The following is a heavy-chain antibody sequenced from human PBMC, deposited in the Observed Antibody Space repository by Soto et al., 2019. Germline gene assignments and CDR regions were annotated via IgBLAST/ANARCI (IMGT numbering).Heavy chain of an antibody. CDR3: ARHVQRTYYDYVWGSYRSYGMDV. CDR2: IYYSGST. Sequence: NPSETLSLTCTVSGGSISSSSYYWGWIRQPPGKGLEWIGSIYYSGSTYYNPSLKSRVTISVDTSKNQFSLKLSSVTAADTAVYYCARHVQRTYYDYVWGSYRSYGMDVWGQGTTVTVSS. CDR1: GGSISSSSYY. D-gene: IGHD3-16*02. V-gene: IGHV4-39*01. J-gene: IGHJ6*02.